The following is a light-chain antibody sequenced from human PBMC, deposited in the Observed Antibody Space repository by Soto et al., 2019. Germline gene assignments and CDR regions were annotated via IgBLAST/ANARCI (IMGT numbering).Light chain of an antibody. J-gene: IGKJ4*01. Sequence: DIQLTQSPSSLSASVGGRVTISCQASQDIRNYLNWYQQKPGKAPKLLIYDASNLETGVPSRFSGSGSGTDFSFTINSLQPEDIATYYCQQYDNPLTFGGGTKVEI. CDR3: QQYDNPLT. CDR1: QDIRNY. V-gene: IGKV1-33*01. CDR2: DAS.